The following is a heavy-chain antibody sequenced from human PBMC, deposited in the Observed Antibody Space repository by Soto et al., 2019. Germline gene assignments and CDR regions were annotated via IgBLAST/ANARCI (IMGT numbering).Heavy chain of an antibody. V-gene: IGHV3-30-3*01. Sequence: QVQLVESGGGVVQPGRSLRLSCAASGFTFSSYAMHWVRQAPGKGLEWVAVISYDGSNKYYADSVKGRFTISRDNSKNTLYLQMNSLRAEDTAVYYCARVYSHGLYYYYGMDVWGQGTTVTVAS. J-gene: IGHJ6*02. CDR3: ARVYSHGLYYYYGMDV. D-gene: IGHD5-18*01. CDR2: ISYDGSNK. CDR1: GFTFSSYA.